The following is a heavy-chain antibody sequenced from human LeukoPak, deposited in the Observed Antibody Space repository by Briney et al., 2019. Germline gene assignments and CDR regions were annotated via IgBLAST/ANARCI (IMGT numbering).Heavy chain of an antibody. CDR1: GGSISRSY. Sequence: PGALCVTCTDSGGSISRSYWRWIRQPPGQGQEWIGHIYYSGSTNYNPSLMSRVTISVAKSNNKFSLKLNSITAAHRAVHYCGRVVPYAHPPYCYMDDWGKGTTVTVSS. D-gene: IGHD3-16*02. V-gene: IGHV4-59*01. CDR3: GRVVPYAHPPYCYMDD. J-gene: IGHJ6*03. CDR2: IYYSGST.